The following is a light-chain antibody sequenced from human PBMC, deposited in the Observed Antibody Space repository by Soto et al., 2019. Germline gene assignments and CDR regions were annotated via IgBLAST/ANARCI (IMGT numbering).Light chain of an antibody. J-gene: IGKJ1*01. Sequence: DIVMTQSPDSLAVSLGERATINCKSSQSVLYSSNNKNYLAWYQQKPGQPPKALIYWASTRESGVPDRFSGSGSGTDFTLTISSLQAEDVEVYYCQQYYTTPWTFGQGTKVEIK. CDR2: WAS. V-gene: IGKV4-1*01. CDR3: QQYYTTPWT. CDR1: QSVLYSSNNKNY.